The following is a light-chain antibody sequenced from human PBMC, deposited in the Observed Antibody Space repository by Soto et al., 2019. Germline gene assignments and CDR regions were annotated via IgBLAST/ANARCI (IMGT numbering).Light chain of an antibody. J-gene: IGKJ2*01. V-gene: IGKV1-39*01. CDR3: QQSYSTPSN. CDR2: AAS. CDR1: QSISSY. Sequence: DIQMTQSPSSLSASVGDRFTITCRASQSISSYLNWYQQKPGKAPKLLIYAASSLQSGVPSRFSGSGSGTDFTLTISSLQPEDFATYYCQQSYSTPSNFGQGTKLEIK.